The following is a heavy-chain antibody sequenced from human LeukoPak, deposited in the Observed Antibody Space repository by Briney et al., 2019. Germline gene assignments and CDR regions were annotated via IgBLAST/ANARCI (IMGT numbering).Heavy chain of an antibody. J-gene: IGHJ3*01. CDR2: IKQEGSEK. Sequence: GKGLELVANIKQEGSEKYYVDSVKGRFTISRDNAKNSLYLQMNSLRAEDTAVYYCARAITLWGQGTMVTVSS. V-gene: IGHV3-7*01. D-gene: IGHD5-24*01. CDR3: ARAITL.